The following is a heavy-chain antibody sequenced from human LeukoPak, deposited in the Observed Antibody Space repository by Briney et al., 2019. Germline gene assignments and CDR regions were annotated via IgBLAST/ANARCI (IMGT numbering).Heavy chain of an antibody. D-gene: IGHD6-19*01. J-gene: IGHJ5*02. CDR1: GFTFSSYS. V-gene: IGHV3-21*01. CDR3: ARDLTVSGWTSHNWLDP. CDR2: ISSSSSYI. Sequence: GGSLRLSCAASGFTFSSYSMNWVRQAPGKGLEWVSSISSSSSYIYYADSVKGRFTISRDNAKNSLYLQMNSLRAEDTAVYYCARDLTVSGWTSHNWLDPWGQGTLVTVSS.